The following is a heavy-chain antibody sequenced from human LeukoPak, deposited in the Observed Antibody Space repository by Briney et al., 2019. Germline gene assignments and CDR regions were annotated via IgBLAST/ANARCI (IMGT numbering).Heavy chain of an antibody. V-gene: IGHV1-2*02. CDR2: INANTGVT. CDR3: ARGRLEDSSGYYSQYLDY. CDR1: GYTFTGYY. D-gene: IGHD3-22*01. J-gene: IGHJ4*02. Sequence: ASVKVSCKASGYTFTGYYMQWVRQAPGQGLEWMGWINANTGVTNFAQKFQGRVTMSRDTSISTAYMELSRLRFDDTAVYYCARGRLEDSSGYYSQYLDYWGQGTLVTVSS.